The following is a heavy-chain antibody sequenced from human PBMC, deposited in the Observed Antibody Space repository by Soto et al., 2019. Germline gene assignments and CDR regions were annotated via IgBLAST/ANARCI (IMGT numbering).Heavy chain of an antibody. V-gene: IGHV3-23*01. D-gene: IGHD6-13*01. J-gene: IGHJ1*01. CDR3: GSGYSSSWPG. Sequence: GGSLRLSCAASGFTFSSYAMSWVRQAPGKGLEWVSAISGSGGSTYYAASVKGRFTISSDDAKNSLYLQINSRRAEDTAVYYGGSGYSSSWPGWSQGTLVTVSS. CDR1: GFTFSSYA. CDR2: ISGSGGST.